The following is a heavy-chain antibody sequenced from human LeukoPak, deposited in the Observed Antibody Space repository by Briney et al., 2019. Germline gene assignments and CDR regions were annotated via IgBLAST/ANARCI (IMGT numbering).Heavy chain of an antibody. J-gene: IGHJ3*02. V-gene: IGHV3-33*01. Sequence: GGSLRLSCAASGFTFSSYGMYWVRQAPGKGLEWVAVIWYDGSNKYYADSVKGRFTISRDNSKNTLYLQMNSLRAEDTAVYYCAAADPGTFDIWGQGTMVTVSS. CDR1: GFTFSSYG. CDR3: AAADPGTFDI. D-gene: IGHD6-13*01. CDR2: IWYDGSNK.